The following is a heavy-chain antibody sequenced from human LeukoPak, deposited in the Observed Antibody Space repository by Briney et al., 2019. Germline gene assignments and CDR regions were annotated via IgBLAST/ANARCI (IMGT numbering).Heavy chain of an antibody. D-gene: IGHD5-12*01. CDR3: ARHPKGGYSGYESDY. CDR1: GYSFTTYW. V-gene: IGHV5-51*01. CDR2: IYPADSTA. Sequence: GESLKISCKASGYSFTTYWIGWVRQMPGKGLEWMGIIYPADSTAHYSPSFQGQVTISVDESINTAYLQWSRLKASGTAMYYCARHPKGGYSGYESDYWGQGTLVTVSS. J-gene: IGHJ4*02.